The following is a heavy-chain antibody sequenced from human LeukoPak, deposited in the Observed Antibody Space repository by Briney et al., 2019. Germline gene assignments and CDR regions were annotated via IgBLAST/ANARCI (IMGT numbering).Heavy chain of an antibody. Sequence: QPGGSLRLSCAASGFSLNNYWMRWVRQAPGKGREWVANIKEDGTAKYYVDSVKGRFIISRDNSKNSLYLQMNSLTAEDTAVYYCARDDYLDRSGYWRGFDIWGQGTMVTVSP. V-gene: IGHV3-7*01. CDR1: GFSLNNYW. J-gene: IGHJ3*02. CDR3: ARDDYLDRSGYWRGFDI. CDR2: IKEDGTAK. D-gene: IGHD3-22*01.